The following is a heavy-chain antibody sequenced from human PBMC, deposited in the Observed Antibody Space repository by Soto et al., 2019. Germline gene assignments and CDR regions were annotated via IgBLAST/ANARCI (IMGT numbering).Heavy chain of an antibody. CDR1: GFTFNSYS. D-gene: IGHD6-19*01. CDR3: ARPSSGRENWFDP. Sequence: PGVSLRLSCAASGFTFNSYSMNWVRQAPGKGLEWVSYISSSSTTKYYTDSVKGRFTISRDNAKNSLYLQMNSLRDDDTAVYYCARPSSGRENWFDPWGQGTLVTVSS. V-gene: IGHV3-48*02. CDR2: ISSSSTTK. J-gene: IGHJ5*02.